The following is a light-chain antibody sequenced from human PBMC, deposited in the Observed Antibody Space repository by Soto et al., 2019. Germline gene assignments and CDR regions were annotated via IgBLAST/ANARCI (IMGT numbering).Light chain of an antibody. CDR1: NIGDKA. J-gene: IGLJ2*01. CDR2: YDF. Sequence: SYVLTQRPSVSVAPEQTARITCGGDNIGDKAVHWYQHRPGQAPVLVIFYDFERPSGMHERFSGSNSGNTATLTISRVEAGDEADYYCQVWDTTNDHTIFGGGTKLTVL. V-gene: IGLV3-21*04. CDR3: QVWDTTNDHTI.